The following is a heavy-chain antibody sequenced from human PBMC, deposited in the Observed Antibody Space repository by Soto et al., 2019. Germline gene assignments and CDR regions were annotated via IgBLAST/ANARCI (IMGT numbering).Heavy chain of an antibody. Sequence: ASVKVSCKASGYTFTSYGISWVRQAPGQGLEWMGWVSAYNGNTNYAQKLQGRVTMTTDTSTSTAYMELRSLRSDDTAVYYCARADWYYYYMDVWGKGTTVTVSS. V-gene: IGHV1-18*01. CDR1: GYTFTSYG. CDR2: VSAYNGNT. CDR3: ARADWYYYYMDV. D-gene: IGHD2-21*01. J-gene: IGHJ6*03.